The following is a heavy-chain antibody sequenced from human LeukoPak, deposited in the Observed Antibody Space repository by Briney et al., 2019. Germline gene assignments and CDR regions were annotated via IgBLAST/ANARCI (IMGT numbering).Heavy chain of an antibody. D-gene: IGHD3-3*01. CDR3: AKDSWSAYWFYFDY. CDR1: GFTFGSYV. Sequence: GGSLRLSCAVSGFTFGSYVMTWVRQAPGKGLEWVSSISGSSGSTYYADSVKDRFTISRDNSKNTLYLQMNSLRAEDTAVYYCAKDSWSAYWFYFDYWGQGTLVSVSS. J-gene: IGHJ4*02. V-gene: IGHV3-23*01. CDR2: ISGSSGST.